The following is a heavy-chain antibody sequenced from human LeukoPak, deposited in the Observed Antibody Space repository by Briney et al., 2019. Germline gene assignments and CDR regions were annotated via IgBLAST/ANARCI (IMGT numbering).Heavy chain of an antibody. Sequence: GESLKISCKGSGYSFTSYWIGWVRQMPGKGLEWMGIIYPGDSDTRYSPSFQSQVTISADKSISTASLQWSSLKASDTAMYYCARHRGGDCSSTSCYGGGDYWGQGTLVTVSS. CDR2: IYPGDSDT. J-gene: IGHJ4*02. CDR1: GYSFTSYW. V-gene: IGHV5-51*01. CDR3: ARHRGGDCSSTSCYGGGDY. D-gene: IGHD2-2*01.